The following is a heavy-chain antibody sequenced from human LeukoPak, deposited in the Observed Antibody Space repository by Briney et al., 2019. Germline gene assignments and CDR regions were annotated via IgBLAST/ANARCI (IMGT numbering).Heavy chain of an antibody. Sequence: GGFLRLSCAASGFTFSGYWMHWVRQAPGKGLVWVSRVATGGTGPSYADSVKGRFTISRDNAKNTLYLQMNSLSAEDTAVYFCARDMGPYGGSPGASWGQGTLVTVCS. CDR3: ARDMGPYGGSPGAS. V-gene: IGHV3-74*01. J-gene: IGHJ5*02. CDR1: GFTFSGYW. CDR2: VATGGTGP. D-gene: IGHD4-23*01.